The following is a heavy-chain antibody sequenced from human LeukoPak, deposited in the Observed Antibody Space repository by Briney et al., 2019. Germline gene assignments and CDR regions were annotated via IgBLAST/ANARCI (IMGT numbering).Heavy chain of an antibody. CDR2: IYSGGIT. Sequence: PGGSLRLSCAAPGFTFSTYSMNWVRHAPGKGLEWVLVIYSGGITYYADSVKGRFTISRHDSKNTVYLQMNSLRAEDTALYYCARVAPGYTYAYGAPYYFDNWGQGTLVTVSS. V-gene: IGHV3-53*04. D-gene: IGHD5-18*01. CDR1: GFTFSTYS. J-gene: IGHJ4*02. CDR3: ARVAPGYTYAYGAPYYFDN.